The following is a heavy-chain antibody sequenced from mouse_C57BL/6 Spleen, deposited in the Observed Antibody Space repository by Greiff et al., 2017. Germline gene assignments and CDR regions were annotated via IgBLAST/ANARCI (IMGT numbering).Heavy chain of an antibody. CDR2: IYPGDGDT. Sequence: VKLMESGPELVKPGASVKISCKASGYAFSSSWMNWVKQRPGKGLEWIGRIYPGDGDTNYNGKFKGKATLTADKSSSTAYMQLSSLTSEDSAVYFCARGVRYDYDYFDYWGQGTTLTVSS. J-gene: IGHJ2*01. V-gene: IGHV1-82*01. CDR3: ARGVRYDYDYFDY. CDR1: GYAFSSSW. D-gene: IGHD2-4*01.